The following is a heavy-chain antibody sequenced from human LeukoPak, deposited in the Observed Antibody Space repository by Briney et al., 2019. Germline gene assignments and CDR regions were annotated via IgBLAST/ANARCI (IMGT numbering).Heavy chain of an antibody. Sequence: ASVKVSCKAFGYTFTSNYMHWVRQAPGQGLEWMGWINPNSGGTNYAQKFQGRVTMTRDTSISTAYMELSRLRSDDTAVYYCAREIVVVPAAMIRGAFDYWGQGTLVTVSS. V-gene: IGHV1-2*02. CDR2: INPNSGGT. J-gene: IGHJ4*02. CDR1: GYTFTSNY. D-gene: IGHD2-2*01. CDR3: AREIVVVPAAMIRGAFDY.